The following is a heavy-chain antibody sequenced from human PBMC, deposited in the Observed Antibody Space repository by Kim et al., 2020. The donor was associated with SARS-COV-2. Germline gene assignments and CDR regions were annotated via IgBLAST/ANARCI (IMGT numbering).Heavy chain of an antibody. CDR2: IWYDGSNK. V-gene: IGHV3-33*06. D-gene: IGHD4-17*01. J-gene: IGHJ4*02. CDR3: AKVAAYGRFDY. CDR1: GFTFSSYA. Sequence: GGSLRLSCAASGFTFSSYAMHWVRQAPGKGLEWVAVIWYDGSNKYYADSVKGRFTISRDNSKNTLYLQMNSLRAEDTAVYYCAKVAAYGRFDYWGQGTLVTVSS.